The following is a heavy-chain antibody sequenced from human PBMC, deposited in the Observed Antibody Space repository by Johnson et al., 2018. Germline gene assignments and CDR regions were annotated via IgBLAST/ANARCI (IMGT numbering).Heavy chain of an antibody. V-gene: IGHV1-58*01. CDR1: GFTFTSSA. CDR2: IAVGSGNT. J-gene: IGHJ6*02. D-gene: IGHD3-3*01. Sequence: QLVESGPEVTKPRTSVKVCCKASGFTFTSSAVQWVRQARGQRLEWIGWIAVGSGNTNYAQKFQERVTITRDMSTSTAYMELSSLRSEDTAVYYCAASDEFWSGYSYYYGMDVWGQGTTVTVSS. CDR3: AASDEFWSGYSYYYGMDV.